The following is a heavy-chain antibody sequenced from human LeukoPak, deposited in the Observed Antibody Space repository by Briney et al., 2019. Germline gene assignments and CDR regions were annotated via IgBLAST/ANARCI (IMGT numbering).Heavy chain of an antibody. CDR1: GFTFTSSA. V-gene: IGHV1-58*01. Sequence: ASVKVSCKASGFTFTSSAVQWVRHARGQRLEWIGWIVVGSGNTNYAQKFQERVTITRDMSTSTAYMELSSLRSEDTAVYYCAADHYYGSGSYLYNYWGQGTLVTVSS. D-gene: IGHD3-10*01. J-gene: IGHJ4*02. CDR2: IVVGSGNT. CDR3: AADHYYGSGSYLYNY.